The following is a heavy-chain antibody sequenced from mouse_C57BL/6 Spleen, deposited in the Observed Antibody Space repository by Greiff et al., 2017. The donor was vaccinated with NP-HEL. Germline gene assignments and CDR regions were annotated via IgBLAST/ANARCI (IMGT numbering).Heavy chain of an antibody. J-gene: IGHJ1*03. V-gene: IGHV1-20*01. CDR3: ARSGYDYDWYFDV. D-gene: IGHD2-4*01. CDR1: GYSFTGYF. CDR2: INPYNGDT. Sequence: VQLKESGPELVKPGDSVKISCKASGYSFTGYFMNWVMQSHGKSLEWIGRINPYNGDTFYNQKFKGKATLTVDKSSSTAHMELRSLTSEDSAVYYCARSGYDYDWYFDVWGTGTTVTVSS.